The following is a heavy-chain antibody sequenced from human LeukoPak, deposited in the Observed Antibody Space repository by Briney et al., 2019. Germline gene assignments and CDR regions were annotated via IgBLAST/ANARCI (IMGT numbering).Heavy chain of an antibody. Sequence: SETLSLTCTVSGGSISSYYWSWIRQHPGKGLEWIGYIYYSGSTNYNPSLKSRVTISVDTPKNQFSLKLSSVTAADTAVYYCARDGMTNPWYFDLWGRGTLVTVSS. J-gene: IGHJ2*01. CDR2: IYYSGST. CDR1: GGSISSYY. CDR3: ARDGMTNPWYFDL. D-gene: IGHD4-11*01. V-gene: IGHV4-59*01.